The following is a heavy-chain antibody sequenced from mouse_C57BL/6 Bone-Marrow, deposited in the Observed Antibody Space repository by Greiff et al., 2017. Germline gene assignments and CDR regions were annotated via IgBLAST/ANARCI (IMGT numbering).Heavy chain of an antibody. CDR2: IYPGSGST. V-gene: IGHV1-55*01. Sequence: VQLQQSGAELVKPGASVKMSCKASGYTFTSYWITWVKQRPGQGLEWIGDIYPGSGSTNYNEKFKSKATLTVDTSSSTAYMQLSSLTSEDSAVYYCATTVVAHYYAMDYWGQGTSVTVSS. CDR1: GYTFTSYW. CDR3: ATTVVAHYYAMDY. J-gene: IGHJ4*01. D-gene: IGHD1-1*01.